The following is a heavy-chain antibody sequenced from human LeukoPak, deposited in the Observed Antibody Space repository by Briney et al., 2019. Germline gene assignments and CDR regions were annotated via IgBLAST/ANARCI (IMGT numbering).Heavy chain of an antibody. CDR1: GGTFSSYA. CDR3: ARGPFGVVTFFDY. V-gene: IGHV1-69*05. CDR2: IIPIFGTA. Sequence: GSSVKVSFKASGGTFSSYAISWVRQAPGQGLEWMGGIIPIFGTANYAQKFQGRVTITTDESTSTAYMELSSLRSEDTAVYYCARGPFGVVTFFDYWGQGTLVTVSS. D-gene: IGHD3-3*01. J-gene: IGHJ4*02.